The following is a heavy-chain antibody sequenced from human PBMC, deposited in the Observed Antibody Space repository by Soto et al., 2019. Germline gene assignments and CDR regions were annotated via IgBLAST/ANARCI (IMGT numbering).Heavy chain of an antibody. V-gene: IGHV3-30*18. CDR1: GFTFSSYG. CDR2: ISYDGSNK. D-gene: IGHD6-13*01. CDR3: AKGAAAGVFNWFDP. J-gene: IGHJ5*02. Sequence: QVQLVESGGGVVQPGRSLRLSCAASGFTFSSYGMHWVRQAPGKGLEWVAVISYDGSNKYYADSVKGRFTISRDNSKNTLYLQMNSLRAEDTAVYYCAKGAAAGVFNWFDPWGQGTLVTVSS.